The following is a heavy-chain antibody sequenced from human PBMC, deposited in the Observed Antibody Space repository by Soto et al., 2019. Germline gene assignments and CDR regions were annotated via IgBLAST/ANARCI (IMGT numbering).Heavy chain of an antibody. D-gene: IGHD3-10*01. CDR3: AKDLGTMVRGRFNWFDP. Sequence: EVQLLESGGGLVQPGGSPRLSCAASGFTFSSYAMSWVRQAPGKGLEWVSAISGSGGSTYYADSVKGRFTISRDNSKNTLYLQMNSLRAEDTAVYYCAKDLGTMVRGRFNWFDPWGQGTLVTVSS. J-gene: IGHJ5*02. V-gene: IGHV3-23*01. CDR2: ISGSGGST. CDR1: GFTFSSYA.